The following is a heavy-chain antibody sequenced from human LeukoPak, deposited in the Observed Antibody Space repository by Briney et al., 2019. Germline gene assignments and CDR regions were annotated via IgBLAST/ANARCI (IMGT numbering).Heavy chain of an antibody. CDR1: GFTFSSYA. D-gene: IGHD1-7*01. J-gene: IGHJ4*02. CDR3: VKAQNFRPSAFFDS. CDR2: ISGSGGST. Sequence: GGSLRLSCAASGFTFSSYAMSWVRQAPGKGLEWVSAISGSGGSTYYADSVKGRFTISRDNAKNSLELQMNSLRVEDTAVYHCVKAQNFRPSAFFDSWGQGTLVTVSS. V-gene: IGHV3-23*01.